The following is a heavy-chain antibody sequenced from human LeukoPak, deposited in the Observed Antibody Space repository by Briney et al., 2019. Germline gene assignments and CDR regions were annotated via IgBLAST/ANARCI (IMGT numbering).Heavy chain of an antibody. CDR2: ISSSGSTI. CDR1: GFTLSSYE. Sequence: GGSLRLSCAASGFTLSSYEMNWVRQAPGKGLEWVSYISSSGSTIYYADSVKGRFTISRDNAKNSLYLQMNSLRAEDTAVYYCARAVDTAMDPNLDYWGQGTLVTVSS. CDR3: ARAVDTAMDPNLDY. J-gene: IGHJ4*02. D-gene: IGHD5-18*01. V-gene: IGHV3-48*03.